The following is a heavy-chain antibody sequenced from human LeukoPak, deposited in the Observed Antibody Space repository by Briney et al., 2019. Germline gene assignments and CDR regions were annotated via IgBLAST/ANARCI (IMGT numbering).Heavy chain of an antibody. CDR3: ARVPNSKYGAYWYFDL. CDR1: GGSISSGGYY. J-gene: IGHJ2*01. CDR2: IYYSGST. Sequence: PSQTLSLTCTVSGGSISSGGYYWSWLRQHPGKGLEWIGYIYYSGSTYYNPSLKSRVTISVDTSKNQFSLKLSSVTAADTAVYYCARVPNSKYGAYWYFDLWGRGTLVTVSS. D-gene: IGHD4-17*01. V-gene: IGHV4-31*03.